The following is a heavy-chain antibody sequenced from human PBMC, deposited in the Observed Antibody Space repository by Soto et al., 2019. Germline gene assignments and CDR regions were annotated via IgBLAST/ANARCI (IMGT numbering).Heavy chain of an antibody. CDR2: IYHSGST. Sequence: SETLSLTCAVSGYSISSGYYWGWIRQPPGKGLEWIGSIYHSGSTYYNPSLKSRVTISVDTSKNQFSLKLSSVTAADTAVYYCAARLGDVWGQGTTVTVSS. D-gene: IGHD3-16*01. J-gene: IGHJ6*02. V-gene: IGHV4-38-2*01. CDR3: AARLGDV. CDR1: GYSISSGYY.